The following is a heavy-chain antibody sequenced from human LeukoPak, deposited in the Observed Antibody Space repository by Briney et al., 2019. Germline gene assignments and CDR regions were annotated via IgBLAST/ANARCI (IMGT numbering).Heavy chain of an antibody. D-gene: IGHD6-13*01. CDR1: GYTFTSYG. J-gene: IGHJ3*02. Sequence: ASVKVSCKASGYTFTSYGISWVRQAPGQGLEWMGWISAYNGNTNSAQNLQGRVTMTTDTSTSTAYMELRSLRSHDTAVYYCARRTHSSSDAFDIWGQGTMVTVSS. CDR2: ISAYNGNT. CDR3: ARRTHSSSDAFDI. V-gene: IGHV1-18*01.